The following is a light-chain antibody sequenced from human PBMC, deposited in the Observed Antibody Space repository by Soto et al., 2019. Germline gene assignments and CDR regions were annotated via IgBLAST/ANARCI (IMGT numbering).Light chain of an antibody. CDR3: QSYNSTLSGSYV. V-gene: IGLV1-40*01. CDR1: SSNIGAGYD. CDR2: GNS. J-gene: IGLJ1*01. Sequence: QSVLTQPPSVSGAPGQRVTISCTGSSSNIGAGYDVHWYQQLPGTAPKLLIYGNSNRPSGVPDRFSGSKSGTSASLAITGLQAEDEADYYCQSYNSTLSGSYVLGTGTKVTV.